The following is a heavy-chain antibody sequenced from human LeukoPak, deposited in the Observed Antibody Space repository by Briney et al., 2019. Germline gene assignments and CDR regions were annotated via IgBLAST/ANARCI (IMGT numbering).Heavy chain of an antibody. CDR3: ARDPSRDGYNNLDY. Sequence: SVKVSCKASGYTFTGYYMHWVRQAPGQGLEWMGRIIPILGIANYAQKFQGRVTITADKSTSTAYMELSSLRSEDTAVYYCARDPSRDGYNNLDYWGQGTLVTVSS. CDR2: IIPILGIA. D-gene: IGHD5-24*01. V-gene: IGHV1-69*04. J-gene: IGHJ4*02. CDR1: GYTFTGYY.